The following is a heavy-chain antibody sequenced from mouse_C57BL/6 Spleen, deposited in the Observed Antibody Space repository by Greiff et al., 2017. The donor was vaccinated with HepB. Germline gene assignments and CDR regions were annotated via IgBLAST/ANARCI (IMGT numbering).Heavy chain of an antibody. D-gene: IGHD1-1*01. CDR2: IYPGSGST. Sequence: VQLQQSGAELARPGASVKLSCKASGYTFTSYGISWVKQRTGQGLEWIGEIYPGSGSTNYNEKFKSKATLTVDTSSSTAYMQLSSLTSEDSAVYYCARRGTTVVARNYAMDYWGQGTSVTVSS. CDR1: GYTFTSYG. J-gene: IGHJ4*01. V-gene: IGHV1-81*01. CDR3: ARRGTTVVARNYAMDY.